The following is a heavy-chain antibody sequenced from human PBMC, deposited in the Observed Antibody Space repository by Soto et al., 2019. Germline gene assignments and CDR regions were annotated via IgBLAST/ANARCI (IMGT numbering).Heavy chain of an antibody. CDR1: GGTFDNYA. V-gene: IGHV1-69*01. CDR3: ARCGMTRPPYGLDV. CDR2: VIPVFNSP. J-gene: IGHJ6*02. Sequence: QALLVQSGAEVKKPGSSVRVSCKASGGTFDNYAIGWVRQAPGHGLEWMGGVIPVFNSPLYAQDFQGRVTFAADESTTTAYMELNNLTSGDTAVYYCARCGMTRPPYGLDVWGQGTTVTVSS.